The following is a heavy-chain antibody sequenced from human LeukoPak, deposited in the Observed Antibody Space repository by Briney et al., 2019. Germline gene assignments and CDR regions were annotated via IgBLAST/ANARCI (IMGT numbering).Heavy chain of an antibody. J-gene: IGHJ4*02. Sequence: SETLSLTCAVSGVSISSRNWWGWVRQPPGKGLEWIGEISRTGNIDYDPSVRSRATISLDKSKSQFSLRLTSLTSADTAVYYCARGQGAADYWGQGILVIVSS. V-gene: IGHV4-4*02. CDR3: ARGQGAADY. CDR1: GVSISSRNW. CDR2: ISRTGNI. D-gene: IGHD1-26*01.